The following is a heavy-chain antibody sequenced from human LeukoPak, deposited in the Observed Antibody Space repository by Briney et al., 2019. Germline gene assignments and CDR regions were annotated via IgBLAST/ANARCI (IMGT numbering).Heavy chain of an antibody. CDR2: IYYSGST. J-gene: IGHJ4*02. CDR3: ARNSSGIHFDY. D-gene: IGHD3-22*01. CDR1: GGSISSSSYY. Sequence: SETLSLTCTVSGGSISSSSYYWGWIRQPPGKGLEWIGSIYYSGSTYYNPSLKSRVTISVDTSKNQFSLKLSSVTAADTAVYYCARNSSGIHFDYWGQGTLVTVSS. V-gene: IGHV4-39*01.